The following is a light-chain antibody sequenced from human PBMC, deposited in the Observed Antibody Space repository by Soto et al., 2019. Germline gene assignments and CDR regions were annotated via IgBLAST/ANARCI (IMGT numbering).Light chain of an antibody. CDR3: QHCDTSWP. J-gene: IGKJ1*01. CDR2: NAS. V-gene: IGKV1-5*01. Sequence: VHMSHSPSTLSASVVYRVSITCRASRNIERWLAWYQQKPGKPPKLLILNASTLGSGVPSRFSGSGSGTEFTLTISGLQPDDFATYYCQHCDTSWPFGQGTKVDIK. CDR1: RNIERW.